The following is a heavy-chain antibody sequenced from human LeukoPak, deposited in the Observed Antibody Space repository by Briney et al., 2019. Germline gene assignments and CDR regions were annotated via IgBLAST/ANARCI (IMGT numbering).Heavy chain of an antibody. CDR1: GFTFSSYA. CDR3: ARGRWGSSGYRVDY. J-gene: IGHJ4*02. CDR2: ISYDGSNK. D-gene: IGHD3-22*01. V-gene: IGHV3-30*04. Sequence: PGRSLRLSCAASGFTFSSYAMHWVRQAPGKGLEWVAVISYDGSNKYYADSVKGRFTISRDNSKNTLYLQMNSLRAEDTAVYYCARGRWGSSGYRVDYWSQGTLVTVSS.